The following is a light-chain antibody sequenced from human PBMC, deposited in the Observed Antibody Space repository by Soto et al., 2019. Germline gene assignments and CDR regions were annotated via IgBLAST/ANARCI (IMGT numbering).Light chain of an antibody. J-gene: IGLJ2*01. CDR1: SSDVGGQNA. CDR2: DVS. Sequence: QSALTQPASVSGSPGQSITTSCTGTSSDVGGQNAVSWYQQHPGKAPKFMIYDVSKRPSGVSSRFSGSKSGNTASLTISGLQAEDEADYYCCSYAGSSTVVFGGGTKLTVL. CDR3: CSYAGSSTVV. V-gene: IGLV2-23*02.